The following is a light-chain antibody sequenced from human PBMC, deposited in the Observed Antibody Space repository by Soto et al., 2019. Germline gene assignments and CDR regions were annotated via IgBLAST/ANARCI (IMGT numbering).Light chain of an antibody. Sequence: EIVMTQSPATLSVSPGERATLSCRASQSISSNLAWYQQKPGQSPRLLIYGASTRATGVPARFSGSGSGTEFALTISSLQSEDFVVYFCLQYNNWLTFGGGTKVASK. CDR1: QSISSN. J-gene: IGKJ4*01. V-gene: IGKV3-15*01. CDR3: LQYNNWLT. CDR2: GAS.